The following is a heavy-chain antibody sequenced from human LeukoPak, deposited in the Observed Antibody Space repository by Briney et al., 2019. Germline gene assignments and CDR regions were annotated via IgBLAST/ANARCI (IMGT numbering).Heavy chain of an antibody. Sequence: GRSLRLSCAASGFTFSSYGMHWVRQAPGKGLEWVAVIWYDGSNKYYADSVKGRFTVSRDNAKNSLYLQMNSLRAEDTAVYYCARVPDDFWSGYFFDYWGQGTLVTVSS. V-gene: IGHV3-33*01. D-gene: IGHD3-3*01. CDR2: IWYDGSNK. J-gene: IGHJ4*02. CDR3: ARVPDDFWSGYFFDY. CDR1: GFTFSSYG.